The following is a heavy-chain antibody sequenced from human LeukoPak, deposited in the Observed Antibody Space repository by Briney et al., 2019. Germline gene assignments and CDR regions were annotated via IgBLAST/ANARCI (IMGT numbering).Heavy chain of an antibody. Sequence: GGSLRLSCAASGFTFSSYSMNWVRQAPGKGLEWVSYIISSSSTIYYADSVKGRFTISRDNAKNSLYLQMNSLRAEDTAVYYCARGLDIVATGDAFDIWGQGTMVTVSS. CDR3: ARGLDIVATGDAFDI. V-gene: IGHV3-48*04. CDR1: GFTFSSYS. CDR2: IISSSSTI. J-gene: IGHJ3*02. D-gene: IGHD5-12*01.